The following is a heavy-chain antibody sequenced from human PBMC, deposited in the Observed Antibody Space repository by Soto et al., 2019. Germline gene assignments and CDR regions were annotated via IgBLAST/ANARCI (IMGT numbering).Heavy chain of an antibody. D-gene: IGHD3-9*01. Sequence: QVQLVQSGVEVKKPGASVKVSCKASGYTFSNFGISWVRQAPGQGLEWLGWISTDNGDTKYAQKFQGRVTMTTDTATTTVYMELGSLKPGDTAVYYCTRDAKYYDILTGYFVNDYWGQGTLVTVSS. V-gene: IGHV1-18*01. J-gene: IGHJ4*02. CDR2: ISTDNGDT. CDR1: GYTFSNFG. CDR3: TRDAKYYDILTGYFVNDY.